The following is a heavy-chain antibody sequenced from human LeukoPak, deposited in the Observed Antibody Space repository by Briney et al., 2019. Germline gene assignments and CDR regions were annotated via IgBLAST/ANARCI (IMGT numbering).Heavy chain of an antibody. V-gene: IGHV1-3*01. J-gene: IGHJ4*02. CDR3: ARDLYGDYFDY. D-gene: IGHD3-16*01. CDR2: INAGNENT. CDR1: GYTFSRYG. Sequence: ASVKVSCKASGYTFSRYGMHWVRQAPGQRLEWMGWINAGNENTKYSQKFQGRVSITRDTSASTAYMELSSLTSEDTAVYYCARDLYGDYFDYWGQGTLVTVSS.